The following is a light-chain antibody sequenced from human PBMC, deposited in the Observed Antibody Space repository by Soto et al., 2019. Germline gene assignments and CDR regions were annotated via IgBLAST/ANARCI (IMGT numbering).Light chain of an antibody. CDR1: QSIFYSSNNKNY. J-gene: IGKJ1*01. CDR3: QQYYSTPQK. CDR2: WAS. V-gene: IGKV4-1*01. Sequence: DIVRTQSPDSLAVSVGERATINCKSSQSIFYSSNNKNYLVWYQQKPGQPPKLLIYWASTRESGVPDRFSGSGSGTDFTLTISSLQAEDVAVYYCQQYYSTPQKFGQGTKVEIK.